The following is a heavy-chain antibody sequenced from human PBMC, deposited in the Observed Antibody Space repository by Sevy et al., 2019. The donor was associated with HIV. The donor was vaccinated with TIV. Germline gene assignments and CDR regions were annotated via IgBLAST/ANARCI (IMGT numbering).Heavy chain of an antibody. CDR2: ISGSGGDT. CDR1: GFTFSTYA. V-gene: IGHV3-23*01. D-gene: IGHD3-22*01. Sequence: GGSLRLSCVASGFTFSTYAMSWVRQAPGKGLEWVSDISGSGGDTYYADSVKGRFTISRDNSKNTRYLQMNSLRAEDTAVYYCAKDAYYYDSSGYSMSQWYYGMDVWGQGTTVTVSS. CDR3: AKDAYYYDSSGYSMSQWYYGMDV. J-gene: IGHJ6*02.